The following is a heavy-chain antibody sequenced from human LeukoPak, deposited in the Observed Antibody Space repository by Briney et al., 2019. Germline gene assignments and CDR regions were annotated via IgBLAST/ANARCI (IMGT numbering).Heavy chain of an antibody. CDR3: TRGVGVSRYFYY. Sequence: SETLSLTCTVSGGSISSYYWSWIRQPPGKGLEWIGYIYYSGSTNYNPSLKSRVTISVDTSKNQFSLQLLSLTAADTAVYYCTRGVGVSRYFYYWGQGTLVTVSS. V-gene: IGHV4-59*12. J-gene: IGHJ4*02. D-gene: IGHD3-9*01. CDR1: GGSISSYY. CDR2: IYYSGST.